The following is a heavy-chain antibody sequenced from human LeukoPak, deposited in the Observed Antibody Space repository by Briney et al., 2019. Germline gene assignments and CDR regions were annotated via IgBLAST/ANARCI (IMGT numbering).Heavy chain of an antibody. J-gene: IGHJ3*02. V-gene: IGHV4-39*07. D-gene: IGHD5-12*01. CDR1: GGSISSSSYY. CDR3: ARENSGYDAFDI. Sequence: SETLSLTCTVSGGSISSSSYYWGWIRQPPGKGLEWIVSIYYSGSTYYNPSLKSRVTISVDTSKNQFSLKLSSVTAADTAVYYCARENSGYDAFDIWGQGTMVTVSS. CDR2: IYYSGST.